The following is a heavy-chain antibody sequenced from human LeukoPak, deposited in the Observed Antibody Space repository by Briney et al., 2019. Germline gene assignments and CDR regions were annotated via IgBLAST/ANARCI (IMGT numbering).Heavy chain of an antibody. V-gene: IGHV1-69*04. J-gene: IGHJ4*02. D-gene: IGHD6-13*01. CDR1: GGTFSSYA. CDR3: ARDIATAGHLAFDY. Sequence: ASVKVSCKASGGTFSSYAISWVRQAPGQGLEWMGRIIPILGIANYAQKFQGRVTITADKSTSTAYMELSSLRSEDTAVYYCARDIATAGHLAFDYWGQGTLVTVSS. CDR2: IIPILGIA.